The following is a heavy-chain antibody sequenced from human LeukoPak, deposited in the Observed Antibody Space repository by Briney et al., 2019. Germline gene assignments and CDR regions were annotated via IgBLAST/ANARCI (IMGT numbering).Heavy chain of an antibody. CDR2: IYYSGST. CDR3: ARQGWFGELLGYYYYYGMDV. V-gene: IGHV4-59*08. J-gene: IGHJ6*02. Sequence: LETLSLTCTVSGGSISSYYWSWIRQPPGKGLEWIGYIYYSGSTNYNPSLKSRVTISVDTSKNQFSLKLSSVTAADTAVYYCARQGWFGELLGYYYYYGMDVWGQGTTVTVSS. CDR1: GGSISSYY. D-gene: IGHD3-10*01.